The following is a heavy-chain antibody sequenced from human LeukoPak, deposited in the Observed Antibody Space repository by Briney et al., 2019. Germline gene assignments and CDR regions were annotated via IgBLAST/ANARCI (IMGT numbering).Heavy chain of an antibody. D-gene: IGHD3-22*01. Sequence: GGSLRISCAASGFTFSSYWMSWVRQAPGKGLEWVANIKQDGSDKYYVDSVKGRFTISRDNAKNSLYLQMNSLRAEDTAVYYCARGPIVGEDYFDYWGQGTLVTVSS. CDR2: IKQDGSDK. CDR1: GFTFSSYW. V-gene: IGHV3-7*01. CDR3: ARGPIVGEDYFDY. J-gene: IGHJ4*02.